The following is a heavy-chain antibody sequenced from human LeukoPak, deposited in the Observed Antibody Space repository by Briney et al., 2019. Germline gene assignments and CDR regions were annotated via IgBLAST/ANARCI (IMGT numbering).Heavy chain of an antibody. CDR3: AKDFGDRVDYFDY. D-gene: IGHD4-17*01. Sequence: PGGSLRLSCAASGFTFDDYAMHWVRQAPGKGLDWVSLISGDGGSTYYADSVKGRFTISRDNSKNSLYLQMNSMKTDDTALYYCAKDFGDRVDYFDYWGQGTLVTVSS. J-gene: IGHJ4*02. CDR2: ISGDGGST. CDR1: GFTFDDYA. V-gene: IGHV3-43*02.